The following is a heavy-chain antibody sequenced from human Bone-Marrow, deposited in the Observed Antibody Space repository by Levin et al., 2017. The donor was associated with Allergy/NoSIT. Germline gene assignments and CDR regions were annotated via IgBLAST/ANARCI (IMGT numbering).Heavy chain of an antibody. Sequence: GGSLRLSCAASGFTFSSYAMHWVRQAPGKGLEWVSAINDSGDKTYHADSVKGRFTISRDNSKNTLYLQMNILRADDTAVYYCASKNGGTYPYENWGQGTLVTVSS. D-gene: IGHD1-26*01. CDR3: ASKNGGTYPYEN. J-gene: IGHJ4*02. CDR1: GFTFSSYA. CDR2: INDSGDKT. V-gene: IGHV3-23*01.